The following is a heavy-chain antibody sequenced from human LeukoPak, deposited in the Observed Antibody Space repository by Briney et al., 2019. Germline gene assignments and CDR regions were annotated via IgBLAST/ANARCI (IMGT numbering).Heavy chain of an antibody. CDR1: GYSFTSYW. D-gene: IGHD3-16*02. Sequence: GESLTISCKGSGYSFTSYWIGWVRQMPGKGLEWMGIIYPGDSDTRYSPSFQGQVTISADKSISTAYLQWSSLKASDTAMYYCARRSYVWGSYRPLEYYFDYWGQGTLVTVSS. V-gene: IGHV5-51*01. CDR3: ARRSYVWGSYRPLEYYFDY. J-gene: IGHJ4*02. CDR2: IYPGDSDT.